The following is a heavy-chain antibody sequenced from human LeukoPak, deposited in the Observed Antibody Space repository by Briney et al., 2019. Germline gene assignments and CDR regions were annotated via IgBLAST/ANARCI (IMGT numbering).Heavy chain of an antibody. Sequence: GGSLRLSCAASGFTFSSYAMSWVRQAPGKGLEWVSVIYSGGSTYYADSVKGRFTISRDNSKNTLYLQMNSLRAEDTAGYYCARGEVAAVWGKGTTVTISS. D-gene: IGHD6-19*01. CDR2: IYSGGST. CDR3: ARGEVAAV. V-gene: IGHV3-66*01. J-gene: IGHJ6*04. CDR1: GFTFSSYA.